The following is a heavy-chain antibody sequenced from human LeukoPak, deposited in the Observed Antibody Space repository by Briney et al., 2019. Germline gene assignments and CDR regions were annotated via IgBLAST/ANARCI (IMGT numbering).Heavy chain of an antibody. Sequence: VEVSCKACGYTFTGYYMHWVRQAPGQGLEWMGWINPNSGGTNYAQKFQGRVTMTRDTSISTAYMELSRLRSDDTAVYYCARPYDSSGYYYWGQGTLVTVSS. J-gene: IGHJ4*02. V-gene: IGHV1-2*02. CDR3: ARPYDSSGYYY. D-gene: IGHD3-22*01. CDR1: GYTFTGYY. CDR2: INPNSGGT.